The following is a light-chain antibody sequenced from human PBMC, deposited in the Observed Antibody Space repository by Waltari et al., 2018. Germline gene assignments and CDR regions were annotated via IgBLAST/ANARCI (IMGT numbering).Light chain of an antibody. V-gene: IGKV1-39*01. CDR1: QSISGY. CDR3: QQSYRTPPLT. J-gene: IGKJ4*01. Sequence: DIQMTQSPSSLSASVGDRGTITCRASQSISGYLNWYQKKPGKAPKVLIYDTSSLQSGVPSRFSGSGSGTDFTLTITSLQPEDFATYYCQQSYRTPPLTFGGGTKVEIK. CDR2: DTS.